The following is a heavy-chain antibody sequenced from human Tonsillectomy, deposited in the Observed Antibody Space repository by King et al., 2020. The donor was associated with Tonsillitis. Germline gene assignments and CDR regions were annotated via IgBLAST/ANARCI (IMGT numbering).Heavy chain of an antibody. CDR1: GFTFSSYW. CDR2: IKQDGSEK. Sequence: QLVQSGGGLVQPGGSLRLSCAASGFTFSSYWMSWVRQAPGKGLEWGANIKQDGSEKYYVDSVKGRFTISRDNAKNSLYLQMNSLRAEDTAVYYCAREEVYCSSPSCFREAFDYWGQGTLVTVSS. V-gene: IGHV3-7*01. D-gene: IGHD2-2*01. J-gene: IGHJ4*02. CDR3: AREEVYCSSPSCFREAFDY.